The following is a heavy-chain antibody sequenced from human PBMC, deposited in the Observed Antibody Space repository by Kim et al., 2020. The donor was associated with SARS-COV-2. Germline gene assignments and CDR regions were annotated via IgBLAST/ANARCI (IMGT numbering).Heavy chain of an antibody. D-gene: IGHD3-16*02. CDR1: GFTFSSYG. V-gene: IGHV3-30*18. CDR2: ISYDGSNK. CDR3: AKILSVISSTPTFDY. Sequence: GGSLRLSCAASGFTFSSYGMHWVRQAPGKGLEWVAVISYDGSNKYYADSVKGRFTISRDNSKNTLYLQMNSLRAEDTAVYYCAKILSVISSTPTFDYCGQGTLVTVSS. J-gene: IGHJ4*02.